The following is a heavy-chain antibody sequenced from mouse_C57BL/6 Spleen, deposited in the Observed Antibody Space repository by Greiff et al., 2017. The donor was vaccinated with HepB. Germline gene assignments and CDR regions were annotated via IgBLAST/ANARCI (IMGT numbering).Heavy chain of an antibody. Sequence: EVQVVESGGGLVQSGRSLRLSCATSGFTFSDFYMEWVRQAPGKGLEWIAASRNKANDYTTEYSASVKGRFIVSRDTSQSILYLQMNALRAEDTAIYYCARDARAYYSNLGWYFDVWGTGTTVTVSS. CDR3: ARDARAYYSNLGWYFDV. J-gene: IGHJ1*03. CDR1: GFTFSDFY. D-gene: IGHD2-5*01. CDR2: SRNKANDYTT. V-gene: IGHV7-1*01.